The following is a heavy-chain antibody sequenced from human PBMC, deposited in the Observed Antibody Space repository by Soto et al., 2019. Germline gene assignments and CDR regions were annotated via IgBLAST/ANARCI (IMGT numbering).Heavy chain of an antibody. J-gene: IGHJ4*02. V-gene: IGHV4-34*01. CDR3: ASQRLDEATFDY. Sequence: QVHLQQWGAGLLKPSETLSLTCAVYGGSFSGYYWSWIRQPPGKGLEWIGEINHSGSTSYNPSLMSRVTISVDTSKNQFSLKLSSLTAADTAVYYCASQRLDEATFDYWGQGTLVTVSS. CDR2: INHSGST. CDR1: GGSFSGYY. D-gene: IGHD6-25*01.